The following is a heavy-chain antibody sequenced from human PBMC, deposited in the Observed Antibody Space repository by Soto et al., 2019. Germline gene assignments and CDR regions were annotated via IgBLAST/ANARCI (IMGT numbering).Heavy chain of an antibody. CDR1: GFTFSKYA. J-gene: IGHJ4*02. D-gene: IGHD3-16*01. V-gene: IGHV3-23*01. CDR2: ISGNGNST. Sequence: EAQLLESGGGLVQPGGSLRLSCAASGFTFSKYAMKWVRHTPGKGLDWVSIISGNGNSTYYADSVKGRFTISRDNSKNTLYLQMNSLRVEDTAIYYCGKRLPRSGESGAYSQVWGQGTLVTVSS. CDR3: GKRLPRSGESGAYSQV.